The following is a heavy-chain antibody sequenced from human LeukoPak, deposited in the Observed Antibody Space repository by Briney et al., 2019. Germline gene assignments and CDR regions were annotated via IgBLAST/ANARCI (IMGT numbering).Heavy chain of an antibody. CDR1: GYTFTSYG. V-gene: IGHV1-18*01. CDR2: ISAYNGNT. D-gene: IGHD3-22*01. CDR3: ARDLGIVVVFFNYFDY. Sequence: ASVKVSCTASGYTFTSYGISWVRQAPGQGLEWMGWISAYNGNTNYAQKLQGRVTMTTDTSTSTAYMELRSLRSDDTAVYYCARDLGIVVVFFNYFDYWGQGTLVTVSS. J-gene: IGHJ4*02.